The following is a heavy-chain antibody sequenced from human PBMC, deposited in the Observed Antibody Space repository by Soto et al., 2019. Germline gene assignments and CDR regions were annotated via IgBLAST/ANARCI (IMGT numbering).Heavy chain of an antibody. CDR1: GGTFSSYA. CDR3: ARNGVAAADPSPPYYFDY. D-gene: IGHD6-13*01. J-gene: IGHJ4*02. V-gene: IGHV1-69*13. CDR2: IIPIFGTA. Sequence: GASVKVSCKASGGTFSSYAISWVRQAPGQGLEWMGGIIPIFGTANYAQKFQGRVTITADESTSTAYMELSSLRSEDTAVYYCARNGVAAADPSPPYYFDYWGQGTLVTVSS.